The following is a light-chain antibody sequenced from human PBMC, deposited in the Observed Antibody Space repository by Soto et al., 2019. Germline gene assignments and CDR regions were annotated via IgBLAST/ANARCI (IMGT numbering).Light chain of an antibody. Sequence: DIQMTQSPSSVSASVGDRVTITCRASQGISNSLAWFQQKPGAAPRLLIYSASSLHSGVPAWFGGSGSGTDFTLTINSLHPEDFATYFCQQGTSFPLTFVGGTKVEIK. CDR3: QQGTSFPLT. CDR2: SAS. V-gene: IGKV1-12*01. J-gene: IGKJ4*01. CDR1: QGISNS.